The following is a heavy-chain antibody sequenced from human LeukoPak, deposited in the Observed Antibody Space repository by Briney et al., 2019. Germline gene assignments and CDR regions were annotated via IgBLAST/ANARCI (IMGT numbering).Heavy chain of an antibody. J-gene: IGHJ4*02. CDR2: ISYDGSNK. CDR1: GFTFSSYG. CDR3: ARGGVLLWFGELSHYYFDY. D-gene: IGHD3-10*01. Sequence: GGSLRLSCAASGFTFSSYGMHWVRQAPGKGLEWVAVISYDGSNKYYADSVKGRFTISRDNSKNTLYLQMNSLRAEDTAVYYCARGGVLLWFGELSHYYFDYWGQGTLVTVSS. V-gene: IGHV3-30*19.